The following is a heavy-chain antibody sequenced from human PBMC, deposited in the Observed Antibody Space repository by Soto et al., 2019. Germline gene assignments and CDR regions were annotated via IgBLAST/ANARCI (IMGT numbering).Heavy chain of an antibody. V-gene: IGHV4-39*01. D-gene: IGHD1-26*01. CDR3: ARRSWELPGFGP. CDR1: GGSISSSSYY. CDR2: IYDSGST. Sequence: QLQQQESGPGLVKPSETLSLTCTVSGGSISSSSYYWGWIRQPPGKGLEWIGSIYDSGSTYYNPSLKSRVPTSVETCKNHCPLTLSSVAAADTAVYSCARRSWELPGFGPWGQGTLVTVSS. J-gene: IGHJ5*02.